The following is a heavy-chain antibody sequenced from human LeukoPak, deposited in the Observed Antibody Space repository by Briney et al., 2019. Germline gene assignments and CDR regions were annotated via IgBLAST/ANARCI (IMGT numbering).Heavy chain of an antibody. D-gene: IGHD6-6*01. CDR3: ARGSSSSMYYYYYMDV. J-gene: IGHJ6*03. Sequence: SVKVSCKASGGTFSSYAISWVRQAPGQGLEWMGGIIPIFGTANYAQKFQGRVTITADKSTSTDYMELSSLRSEDTAVDYCARGSSSSMYYYYYMDVWGKGTTVTVSS. CDR1: GGTFSSYA. CDR2: IIPIFGTA. V-gene: IGHV1-69*06.